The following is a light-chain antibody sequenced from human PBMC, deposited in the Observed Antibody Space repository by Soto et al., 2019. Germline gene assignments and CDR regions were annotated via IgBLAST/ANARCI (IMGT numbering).Light chain of an antibody. V-gene: IGKV1-39*01. CDR3: QQSYSIPHT. CDR1: QSISIY. Sequence: DLPMTQSPSSLFASIGDRLTITCRASQSISIYLNWYQQKPGKAPRLLIYAATSLQSGVPSRFSGGGSGADFTLTVSSLQPEDFATYYCQQSYSIPHTFGQGTKVEIK. J-gene: IGKJ1*01. CDR2: AAT.